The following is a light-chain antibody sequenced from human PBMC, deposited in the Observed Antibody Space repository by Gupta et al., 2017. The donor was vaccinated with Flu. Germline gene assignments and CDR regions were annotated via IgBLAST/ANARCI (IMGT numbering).Light chain of an antibody. CDR3: QQLNSYPRT. J-gene: IGKJ2*01. Sequence: GARFTIAFRAGQGIISYLAWYQQKPGNAPKLLIYAASTLQSGVPSRFSGSGSGTEFTLTISSLQPEDFATYYCQQLNSYPRTFGQGTKLEIE. CDR1: QGIISY. V-gene: IGKV1-9*01. CDR2: AAS.